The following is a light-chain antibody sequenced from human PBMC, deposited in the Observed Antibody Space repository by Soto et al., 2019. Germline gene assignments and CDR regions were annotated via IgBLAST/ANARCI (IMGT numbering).Light chain of an antibody. CDR1: QGISSY. CDR3: QQLHSYPLVYT. Sequence: DIQLTQSPSFLSASVGDRVTITCRASQGISSYLAWYQQKPGKDPKLLIYDASTLQSGVPSRFSGSGSGTELTLTISSLQPEDVATYYCQQLHSYPLVYTFGQGTKLEIK. CDR2: DAS. V-gene: IGKV1-9*01. J-gene: IGKJ2*01.